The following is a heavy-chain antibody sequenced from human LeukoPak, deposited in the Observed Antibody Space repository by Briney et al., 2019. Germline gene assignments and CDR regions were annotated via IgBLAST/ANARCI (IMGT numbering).Heavy chain of an antibody. CDR1: GGSISSGGYY. Sequence: SETLSLTCTVSGGSISSGGYYWSWVRQHPGKGLEWIGYIYYSGSTYYNPSLKSRVTISVDTSKNQFSLKLGSVTAADTAVYYCARDREPGVPLDYWGQGTLVTVSS. CDR2: IYYSGST. D-gene: IGHD7-27*01. V-gene: IGHV4-31*03. CDR3: ARDREPGVPLDY. J-gene: IGHJ4*02.